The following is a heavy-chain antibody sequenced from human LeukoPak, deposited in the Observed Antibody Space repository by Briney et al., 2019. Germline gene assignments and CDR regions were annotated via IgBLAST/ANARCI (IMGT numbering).Heavy chain of an antibody. J-gene: IGHJ6*03. CDR3: ARETGEDYYYYYYMDV. V-gene: IGHV3-48*03. CDR2: ISSSGSTI. Sequence: GGSLRLSCAASGFTFRSYDINWIRQAPGKGLEWVSYISSSGSTIYYADSVKGRFTISRDNAKNSLYLQMNSLRAEDTAVYYCARETGEDYYYYYYMDVWGKGTTVTVSS. CDR1: GFTFRSYD. D-gene: IGHD7-27*01.